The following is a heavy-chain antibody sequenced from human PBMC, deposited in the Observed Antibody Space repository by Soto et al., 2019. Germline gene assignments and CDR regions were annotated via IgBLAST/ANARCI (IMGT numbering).Heavy chain of an antibody. CDR2: INPSGGST. J-gene: IGHJ4*02. CDR1: GYTFTSYY. V-gene: IGHV1-46*01. Sequence: ASVKVSCKASGYTFTSYYMHWVRQAPGQGLEWMGIINPSGGSTSYAQKFQGRVTMTRDTSTSTVYMELSSLRSEDTAVYYCARDGSNDYYDSSGTPGGIDYWGQGTLVTVSS. CDR3: ARDGSNDYYDSSGTPGGIDY. D-gene: IGHD3-22*01.